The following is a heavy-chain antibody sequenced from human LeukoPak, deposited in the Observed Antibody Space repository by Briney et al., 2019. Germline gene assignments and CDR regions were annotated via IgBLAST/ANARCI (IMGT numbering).Heavy chain of an antibody. CDR2: INSDGNSP. CDR3: ARQGIKAAGPDY. V-gene: IGHV3-74*01. CDR1: GFTFSGYW. Sequence: GGPLRLSCAASGFTFSGYWMHWVRQAPGKGLVWVSRINSDGNSPTYADSVKGRFTISRGNAKNTLYLQMNSLRAEDTAVYYCARQGIKAAGPDYWGQGTLVTVSS. D-gene: IGHD6-13*01. J-gene: IGHJ4*02.